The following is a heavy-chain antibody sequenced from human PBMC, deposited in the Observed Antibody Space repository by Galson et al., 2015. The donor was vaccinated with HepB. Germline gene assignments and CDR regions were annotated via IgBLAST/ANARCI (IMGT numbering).Heavy chain of an antibody. J-gene: IGHJ4*02. CDR2: INDGGSTT. Sequence: SLRLSCAASGFTVSSKYMSWVRQAPGKGLEWVSTINDGGSTTHYADSVRGRFTISRDKSKNTLYLQMNSLRAEDTAVYYCAKDLGSTRVTFDYWGQGTLVTVSS. CDR1: GFTVSSKY. CDR3: AKDLGSTRVTFDY. V-gene: IGHV3-23*01. D-gene: IGHD2/OR15-2a*01.